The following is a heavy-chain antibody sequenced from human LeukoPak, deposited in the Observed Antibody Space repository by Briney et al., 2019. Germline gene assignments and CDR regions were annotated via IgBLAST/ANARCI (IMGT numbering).Heavy chain of an antibody. Sequence: GGSLRLSCAASGFTFSSYAMSWARQAPGKGLEWVSSISGPGEFTYYAESVKGRFTISRDNPENTVYLQMNSLRVDDTAVYYCAKVGYGDLAHWGQGTLVPVSS. CDR2: ISGPGEFT. CDR1: GFTFSSYA. D-gene: IGHD4-17*01. J-gene: IGHJ4*02. CDR3: AKVGYGDLAH. V-gene: IGHV3-23*01.